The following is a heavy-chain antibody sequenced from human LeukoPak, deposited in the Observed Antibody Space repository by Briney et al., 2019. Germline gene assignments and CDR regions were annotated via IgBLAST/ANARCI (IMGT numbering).Heavy chain of an antibody. D-gene: IGHD2-15*01. Sequence: SVKVSCKASGGTFSSYAISWVRQAPGQGLEWMGGIIPIFGTANYAQKFQGRVTITADKSTSTAYMELSSLRSEDTAVYYCARGLRGGGSCYYDYWGQGTLVTVSS. CDR3: ARGLRGGGSCYYDY. V-gene: IGHV1-69*06. CDR2: IIPIFGTA. CDR1: GGTFSSYA. J-gene: IGHJ4*02.